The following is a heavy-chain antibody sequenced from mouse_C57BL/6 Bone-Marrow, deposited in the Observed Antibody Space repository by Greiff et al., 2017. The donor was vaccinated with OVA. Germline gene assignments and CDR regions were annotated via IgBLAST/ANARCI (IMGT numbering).Heavy chain of an antibody. CDR1: GYTFTSYW. Sequence: QVQLKQSGAELVKPGASVKLSCKASGYTFTSYWMQWVKQRPGQGLEWIGEIDPSDSYTNYNQKFKGKATLTVDTSSSTAYMQLSSLTSEDSAVYYCARSSTDYDYDGFAYWGQGTLVTVSA. CDR2: IDPSDSYT. CDR3: ARSSTDYDYDGFAY. D-gene: IGHD2-4*01. J-gene: IGHJ3*01. V-gene: IGHV1-50*01.